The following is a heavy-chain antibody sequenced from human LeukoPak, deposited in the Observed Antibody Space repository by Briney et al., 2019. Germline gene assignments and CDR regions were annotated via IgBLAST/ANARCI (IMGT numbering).Heavy chain of an antibody. CDR3: ARVNIAARPPRSFDY. J-gene: IGHJ4*02. D-gene: IGHD6-6*01. CDR1: GGSISSGGYY. V-gene: IGHV4-31*03. Sequence: SQTLSLTCTVSGGSISSGGYYWSWLRQHPGKGLEWIGYIYYSGSTYYNPSLKSRVTISVDTSKNQFSLKLSSVTAADTAVYYCARVNIAARPPRSFDYWGQGTLVTVSS. CDR2: IYYSGST.